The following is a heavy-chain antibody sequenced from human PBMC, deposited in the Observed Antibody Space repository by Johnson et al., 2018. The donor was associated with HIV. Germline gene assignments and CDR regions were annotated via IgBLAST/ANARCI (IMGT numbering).Heavy chain of an antibody. D-gene: IGHD5-24*01. Sequence: QVQLVESGGGVAQPGTSLRLSCAASGFTFSSHPMNWVRQAPGKGLEWVAVISYDGRNEYYGDSVKGRFTISRDNSKNTLFLQMNSLRAEDTAVYYCARACRDGYTCDAFEIWGQGTMVTVSS. J-gene: IGHJ3*02. CDR2: ISYDGRNE. CDR1: GFTFSSHP. V-gene: IGHV3-30*04. CDR3: ARACRDGYTCDAFEI.